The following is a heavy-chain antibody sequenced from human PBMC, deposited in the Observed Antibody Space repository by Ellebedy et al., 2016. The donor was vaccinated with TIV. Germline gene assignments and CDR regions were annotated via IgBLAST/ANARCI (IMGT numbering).Heavy chain of an antibody. CDR1: GFTFSTYG. V-gene: IGHV3-33*06. D-gene: IGHD4-17*01. J-gene: IGHJ3*02. Sequence: PGGSLRLSCAASGFTFSTYGMHWVRQAPGKGLEWVAVIWYDGTNEKYADSVKGRFTISRDNSKNTLYLQMNSLRAEDTAVYYCAKRAQISSHGLDIWGQGTMVTVSS. CDR3: AKRAQISSHGLDI. CDR2: IWYDGTNE.